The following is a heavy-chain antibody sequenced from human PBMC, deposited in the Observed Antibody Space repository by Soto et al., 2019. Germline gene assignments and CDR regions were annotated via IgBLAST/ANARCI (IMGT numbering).Heavy chain of an antibody. CDR1: GGSFSGYY. CDR2: INHGGST. V-gene: IGHV4-34*01. D-gene: IGHD6-19*01. J-gene: IGHJ5*02. Sequence: PSETLSLTCAVYGGSFSGYYWSWIRQPPGKGLEWIGEINHGGSTNYNPSLKSRVTISVDTSKNQFSLKLSSVTAADTAVYYCARGIGGWFNWFDPWGQGSLVTVS. CDR3: ARGIGGWFNWFDP.